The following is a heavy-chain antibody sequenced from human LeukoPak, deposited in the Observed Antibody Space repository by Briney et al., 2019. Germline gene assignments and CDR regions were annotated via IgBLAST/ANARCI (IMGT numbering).Heavy chain of an antibody. CDR2: IRGGGGTT. D-gene: IGHD6-19*01. V-gene: IGHV3-23*01. CDR3: AKDRDSAGWYRFDC. Sequence: PGGSLRLSCAASGFTFSSYSMNWVRQAPGKGLEWVSTIRGGGGTTYYADSVKGRFTISRDNFKSTLYLQMDSLRADDTAVYYCAKDRDSAGWYRFDCWGQGTLVTVSS. CDR1: GFTFSSYS. J-gene: IGHJ4*02.